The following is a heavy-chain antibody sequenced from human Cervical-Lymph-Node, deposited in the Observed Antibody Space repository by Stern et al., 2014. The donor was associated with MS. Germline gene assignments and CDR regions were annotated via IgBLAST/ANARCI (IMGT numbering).Heavy chain of an antibody. CDR2: IYYTGST. V-gene: IGHV4-59*01. Sequence: VQLEESGPGLVKPSETLSLTCTVSGGSIRSYYWSWIRQPPGKGLEWVGSIYYTGSTNYIPSLKTRITISVDKSKNQFSLQLTSVTTADTAVYYCARALLGASYYFDYWGHGTLVTVSS. CDR3: ARALLGASYYFDY. CDR1: GGSIRSYY. D-gene: IGHD1-26*01. J-gene: IGHJ4*01.